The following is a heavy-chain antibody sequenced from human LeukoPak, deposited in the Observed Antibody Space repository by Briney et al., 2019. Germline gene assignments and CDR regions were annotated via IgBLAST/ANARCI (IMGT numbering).Heavy chain of an antibody. CDR2: IYHSGST. D-gene: IGHD2-15*01. J-gene: IGHJ2*01. CDR1: GYSINSGYY. CDR3: ARRIGYCSGGSCYVGPYWYFDL. Sequence: PSETLSLTCAVSGYSINSGYYWGWLRQPPGKGLEWIGSIYHSGSTYYNPSLKSRVTISVDTSKNQFSLKLSSVTAADTAVYYCARRIGYCSGGSCYVGPYWYFDLWGRGTLVTVSS. V-gene: IGHV4-38-2*01.